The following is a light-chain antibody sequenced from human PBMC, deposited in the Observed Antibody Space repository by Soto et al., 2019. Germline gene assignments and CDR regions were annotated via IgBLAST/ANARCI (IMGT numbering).Light chain of an antibody. Sequence: QSVLTQPASVSGSPGQSITISCTGTSSDVGGYNYVSWYQQHPRKAPKLMIYDVSNRPSGVSNRCSGSKSGNTASLTISGLQAEDEADYYCSSYTSSSTMVFGGGTKLTVL. J-gene: IGLJ2*01. CDR1: SSDVGGYNY. CDR2: DVS. V-gene: IGLV2-14*01. CDR3: SSYTSSSTMV.